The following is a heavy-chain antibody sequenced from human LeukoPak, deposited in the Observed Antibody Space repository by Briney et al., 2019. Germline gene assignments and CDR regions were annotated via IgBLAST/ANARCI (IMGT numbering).Heavy chain of an antibody. CDR3: AKVGILTGYSPAYFDY. CDR1: GFTFSSYA. Sequence: GGSLRLSCAASGFTFSSYAMSWVRQAPGKGLEWVSAISGSGGSTYYADSVKGRFTISRDNSKNTPYLQMNSLRAEDTAVYYCAKVGILTGYSPAYFDYWGQGTLVTVSS. D-gene: IGHD3-9*01. J-gene: IGHJ4*02. CDR2: ISGSGGST. V-gene: IGHV3-23*01.